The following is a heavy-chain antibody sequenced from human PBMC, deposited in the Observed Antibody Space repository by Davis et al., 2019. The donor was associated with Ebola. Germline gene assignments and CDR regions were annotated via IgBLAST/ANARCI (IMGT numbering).Heavy chain of an antibody. Sequence: GGSLRLSCAASGFTFSSYSMNWVRQAPGKGLEWLSSISSSSDYIYYADSVKGRFTISRDNAKNTLYLQMNSLRVEDTAVYFCARGGAVAPDWGPGTLVTVSS. CDR2: ISSSSDYI. CDR3: ARGGAVAPD. CDR1: GFTFSSYS. J-gene: IGHJ4*02. D-gene: IGHD4-23*01. V-gene: IGHV3-21*01.